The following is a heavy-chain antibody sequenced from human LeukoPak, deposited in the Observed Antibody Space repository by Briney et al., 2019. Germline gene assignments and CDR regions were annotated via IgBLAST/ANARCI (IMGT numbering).Heavy chain of an antibody. CDR3: ASFDYDFWTH. J-gene: IGHJ4*02. Sequence: SETLSLTCAVYGGSFSSYYWSWIRQPPGKGLEWIGYIYYSGSTNYNPSLKSRVTISVDTSKNQFSLKLSSVTAADTAVYYCASFDYDFWTHWGQGTLVTVSS. CDR2: IYYSGST. D-gene: IGHD3-3*01. CDR1: GGSFSSYY. V-gene: IGHV4-59*01.